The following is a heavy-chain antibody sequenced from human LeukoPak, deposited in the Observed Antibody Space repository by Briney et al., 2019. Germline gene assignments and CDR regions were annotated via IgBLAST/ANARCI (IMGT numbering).Heavy chain of an antibody. CDR2: IYHSGST. Sequence: SETLSLTCTVSGYSISSGYYWGWIRQPPGKGLERIWSIYHSGSTYYNPSLKSRVTISVDTSKNQFSLKLSSVTAADTAVYYCARSRYAYGPFDYWGQGTLVTVSS. CDR3: ARSRYAYGPFDY. V-gene: IGHV4-38-2*02. CDR1: GYSISSGYY. J-gene: IGHJ4*02. D-gene: IGHD4-17*01.